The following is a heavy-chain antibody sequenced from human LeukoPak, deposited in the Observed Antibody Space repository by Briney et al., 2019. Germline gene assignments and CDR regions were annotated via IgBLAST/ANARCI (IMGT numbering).Heavy chain of an antibody. Sequence: SSETLSLTCAVYGGSFSGYYWSWIRQPPGKGLEWIGEINHSGSTNYNPSLKSRVTISVDTSKNQFSLKLSSVTAADTAVYYCARRGDIAAMVVPFDYWGQGTLVTVSS. D-gene: IGHD5-18*01. V-gene: IGHV4-34*01. J-gene: IGHJ4*02. CDR1: GGSFSGYY. CDR3: ARRGDIAAMVVPFDY. CDR2: INHSGST.